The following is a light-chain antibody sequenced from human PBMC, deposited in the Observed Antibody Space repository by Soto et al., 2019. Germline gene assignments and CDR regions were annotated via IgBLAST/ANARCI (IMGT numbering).Light chain of an antibody. V-gene: IGLV8-61*01. CDR1: SGSVLSSYY. CDR2: NTN. J-gene: IGLJ2*01. CDR3: VLYMARGPR. Sequence: QAVVTQEPSLSVSPGGTVTLTCGLRSGSVLSSYYPGWYQQTPGQAPRTLIYNTNSHASGVPDRFSGSILENKAVLTITGAQPDDESLYSCVLYMARGPRFGGGTKLTVL.